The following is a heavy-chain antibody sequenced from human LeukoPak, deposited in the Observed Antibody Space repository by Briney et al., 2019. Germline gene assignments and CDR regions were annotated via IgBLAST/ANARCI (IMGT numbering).Heavy chain of an antibody. D-gene: IGHD2-15*01. V-gene: IGHV3-23*01. CDR3: ARVLRYCSGGNCYSGGLGYMDV. Sequence: GGSLRLSCAASEFSVGSNYMTWVRQAPGKGLEWVSAISGSGGSTYYADSVKGRFTISRDNAKNSLFLQMNSLRAEGTAVYYCARVLRYCSGGNCYSGGLGYMDVWGKGTTVTISS. CDR2: ISGSGGST. J-gene: IGHJ6*03. CDR1: EFSVGSNY.